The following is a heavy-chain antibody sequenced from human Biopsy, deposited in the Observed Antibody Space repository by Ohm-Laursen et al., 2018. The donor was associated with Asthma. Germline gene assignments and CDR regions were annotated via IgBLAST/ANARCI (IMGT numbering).Heavy chain of an antibody. Sequence: SETLSLTCTVSGGSVSTGSYYWSWIRQPPGKGLEWLGYIYYTGSDNYNPSLKSRVTISVDTSKNQFSLRLNSVTAADTAVYYCASQSSGPDFWSGYYYFDYWGQGTLVTVSS. CDR2: IYYTGSD. CDR3: ASQSSGPDFWSGYYYFDY. CDR1: GGSVSTGSYY. D-gene: IGHD3-3*01. J-gene: IGHJ4*02. V-gene: IGHV4-61*01.